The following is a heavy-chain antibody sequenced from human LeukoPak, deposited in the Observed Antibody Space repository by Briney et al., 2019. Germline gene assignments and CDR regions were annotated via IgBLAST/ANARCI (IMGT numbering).Heavy chain of an antibody. CDR1: GYSFIENY. CDR2: INPHTGAA. CDR3: ARGKSGYSP. D-gene: IGHD3-3*01. J-gene: IGHJ4*02. V-gene: IGHV1-2*02. Sequence: ASVKVSCKVPGYSFIENYLHWVRQAPGQGLEWMGLINPHTGAANFSHKFQGRVTMTRDTSISTAYMHLTRLKFDDTAMYYCARGKSGYSPWGQGTPVTVSS.